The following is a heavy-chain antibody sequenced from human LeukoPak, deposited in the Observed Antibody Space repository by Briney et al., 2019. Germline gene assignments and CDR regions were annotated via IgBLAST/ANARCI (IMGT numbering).Heavy chain of an antibody. D-gene: IGHD2-15*01. J-gene: IGHJ3*02. CDR1: GGPISTSYF. CDR3: ARHSGGSYVFAFDI. Sequence: SEALSLTCTVSGGPISTSYFWGWVRQPPGKGLEWIGTTDYSGTTYYNPSLKSRVTISVDTSKNQFSLKLSSVTAPDTAVYYCARHSGGSYVFAFDIWGQGTMFTVSS. V-gene: IGHV4-39*01. CDR2: TDYSGTT.